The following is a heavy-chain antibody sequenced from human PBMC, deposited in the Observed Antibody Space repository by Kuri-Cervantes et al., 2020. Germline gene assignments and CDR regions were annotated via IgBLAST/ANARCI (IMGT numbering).Heavy chain of an antibody. D-gene: IGHD2-15*01. CDR3: ARGRYCTGGSCYGRRFDP. J-gene: IGHJ5*02. CDR2: ISTYNGDT. CDR1: GYMFTSYG. Sequence: ASVKVSCKASGYMFTSYGISWVRQAPGQGLEWMGWISTYNGDTKYAQNVQGRVTMTTDASTNTAYVELRSLRSDDTAVYYCARGRYCTGGSCYGRRFDPWGQGTLVTVSS. V-gene: IGHV1-18*01.